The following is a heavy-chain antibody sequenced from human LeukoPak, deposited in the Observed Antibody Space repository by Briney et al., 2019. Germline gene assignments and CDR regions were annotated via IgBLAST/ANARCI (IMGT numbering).Heavy chain of an antibody. V-gene: IGHV3-23*01. CDR3: AKVLGICGSPGYAWYFDY. D-gene: IGHD2/OR15-2a*01. J-gene: IGHJ4*02. Sequence: GGSLRLSCTASGFTFSSHAMTWVRQAPGKGLEWVSIISGTGHTTYYADPVKGRFTISRDNSKNTLYLQMNSLRAEDTAVYYCAKVLGICGSPGYAWYFDYWGQGTLVTVSS. CDR2: ISGTGHTT. CDR1: GFTFSSHA.